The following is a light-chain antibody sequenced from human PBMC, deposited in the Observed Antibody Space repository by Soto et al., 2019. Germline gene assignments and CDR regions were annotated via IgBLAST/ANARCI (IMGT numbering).Light chain of an antibody. CDR2: QDS. Sequence: SYELTQPPSVSVSPGQTASITCSGDKLGDKYACWYQPKPGQSPVLVIYQDSKRPSGIPERFSGSNSGNTATLTISGTQAMDEADYYCQAWDSKGVFGTGTKVTVL. J-gene: IGLJ1*01. CDR1: KLGDKY. CDR3: QAWDSKGV. V-gene: IGLV3-1*01.